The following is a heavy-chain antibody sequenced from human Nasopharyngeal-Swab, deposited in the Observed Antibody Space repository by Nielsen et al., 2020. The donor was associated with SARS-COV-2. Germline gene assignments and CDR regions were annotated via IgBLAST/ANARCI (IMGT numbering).Heavy chain of an antibody. J-gene: IGHJ6*03. CDR1: GGSISDTSSY. D-gene: IGHD3-3*01. CDR2: IYYTGST. V-gene: IGHV4-39*07. Sequence: GSLRLSCTVSGGSISDTSSYWAWIRQPPGMGLEWIGNIYYTGSTYYNPSLKSRVTISLDMSKKEFSLKLNSVTAADTAVYYCARETGDFWSGYPQYYMDVWGKGTTVTVSS. CDR3: ARETGDFWSGYPQYYMDV.